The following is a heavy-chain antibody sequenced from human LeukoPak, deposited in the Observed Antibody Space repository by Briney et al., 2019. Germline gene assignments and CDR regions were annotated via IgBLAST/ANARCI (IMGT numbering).Heavy chain of an antibody. CDR1: GGTFSSYA. D-gene: IGHD6-13*01. CDR2: IIPILGIA. CDR3: ARERAGIAAAGNFDY. J-gene: IGHJ4*02. Sequence: SVTVSFKASGGTFSSYAISWVRQAPGQGLEWMGRIIPILGIANYAQKFQGRVTITADKSTSTAYMELSSLRSEDTAVYYCARERAGIAAAGNFDYWGQGTLVTVSS. V-gene: IGHV1-69*04.